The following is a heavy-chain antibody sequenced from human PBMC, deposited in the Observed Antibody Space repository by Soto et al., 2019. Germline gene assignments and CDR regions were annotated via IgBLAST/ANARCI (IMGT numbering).Heavy chain of an antibody. CDR2: TYYRSKWYN. Sequence: SQTLSLTCAISGDSVSSNSAAWNWIRQSPSRGLEWLGRTYYRSKWYNDYALSVKSRITINPDTSKNQFSLHLNSVTPEDTAVYYCSTELAVRQYGMDFWGQGTTVTVSS. J-gene: IGHJ6*02. CDR3: STELAVRQYGMDF. CDR1: GDSVSSNSAA. D-gene: IGHD3-10*01. V-gene: IGHV6-1*01.